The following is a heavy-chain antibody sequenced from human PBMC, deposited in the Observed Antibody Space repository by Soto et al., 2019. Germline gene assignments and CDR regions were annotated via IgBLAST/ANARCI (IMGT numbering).Heavy chain of an antibody. CDR2: ISAYNGNT. V-gene: IGHV1-18*01. J-gene: IGHJ4*02. CDR1: GYTFTSYG. Sequence: GASVKVSCKASGYTFTSYGISWVRQAPGQGLEWMGWISAYNGNTNYAQKLQGRVTMTTDTSTDTAYMELSSLRSEDTAVYYCATCTTVIDFDYWGQGTLVTVSS. CDR3: ATCTTVIDFDY. D-gene: IGHD1-1*01.